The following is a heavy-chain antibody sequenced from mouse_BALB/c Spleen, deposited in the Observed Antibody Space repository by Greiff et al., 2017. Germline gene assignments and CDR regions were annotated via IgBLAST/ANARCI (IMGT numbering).Heavy chain of an antibody. V-gene: IGHV3-6*02. CDR1: GYSITSGYY. CDR3: ARANGYYLDY. J-gene: IGHJ2*01. CDR2: ISYDGSN. D-gene: IGHD1-1*01. Sequence: VQLQQSGPGLVKPSQSLSLTCSVTGYSITSGYYWNWIRQFPGNKLEWMGYISYDGSNNYNPSLKNRISITRDTSKNQFFLKLNSVTTEDTATYYCARANGYYLDYWGQGTTLTVSS.